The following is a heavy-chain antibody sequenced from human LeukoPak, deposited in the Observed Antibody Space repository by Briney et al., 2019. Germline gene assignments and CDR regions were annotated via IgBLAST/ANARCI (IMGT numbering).Heavy chain of an antibody. CDR3: AKEGDWNLDY. CDR1: DFNFRSNW. CDR2: IKGDGSEK. D-gene: IGHD1-1*01. Sequence: GGSLRLSCVASDFNFRSNWMDWVRQAPGRGLEWVANIKGDGSEKNYVDSVKGRFSTSRDNAKNSLYLEMNSLRAEDTGVYYCAKEGDWNLDYWGQGALVTVSS. V-gene: IGHV3-7*04. J-gene: IGHJ4*02.